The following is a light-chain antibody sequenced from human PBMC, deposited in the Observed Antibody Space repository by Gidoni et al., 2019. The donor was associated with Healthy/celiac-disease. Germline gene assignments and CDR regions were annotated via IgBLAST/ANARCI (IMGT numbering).Light chain of an antibody. CDR2: GAS. J-gene: IGKJ2*01. V-gene: IGKV3-20*01. CDR3: QQYGSSLLYT. CDR1: QSVSSSY. Sequence: IVLTQSPGTLSLSPGERATLSCRASQSVSSSYLDWYQQKPGQAPRLLIYGASSRATGIPDRCSGSGSGTDFTLTISRLEPEDFAVYYCQQYGSSLLYTFGQGTKLEIK.